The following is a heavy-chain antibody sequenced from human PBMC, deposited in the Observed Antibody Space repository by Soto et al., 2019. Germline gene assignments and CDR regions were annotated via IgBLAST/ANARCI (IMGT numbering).Heavy chain of an antibody. J-gene: IGHJ4*02. D-gene: IGHD7-27*01. V-gene: IGHV5-51*01. Sequence: PGESLKISCRGSGYSFTGYWIGWVRQMPGKGLEWMGIVYPGDSDTRYSPSFQGQVTISADKSISTAYLHLSSLKASDTAIYYCARRPNSGSPHFDDWGQGTLVTVSS. CDR1: GYSFTGYW. CDR3: ARRPNSGSPHFDD. CDR2: VYPGDSDT.